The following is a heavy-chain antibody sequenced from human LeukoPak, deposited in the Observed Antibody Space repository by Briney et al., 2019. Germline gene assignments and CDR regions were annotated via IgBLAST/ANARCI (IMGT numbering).Heavy chain of an antibody. J-gene: IGHJ4*02. CDR1: GYTFTSYD. CDR2: MNPNSGNT. CDR3: ARDDPSMVPLDY. D-gene: IGHD2/OR15-2a*01. V-gene: IGHV1-8*01. Sequence: ASVKVSCKASGYTFTSYDINWVRQATGQGLEWMGWMNPNSGNTGYAQKFQGRVTMTRNTSISTAYMELSSLRSEDTAVYYCARDDPSMVPLDYWGQGTLVTVSS.